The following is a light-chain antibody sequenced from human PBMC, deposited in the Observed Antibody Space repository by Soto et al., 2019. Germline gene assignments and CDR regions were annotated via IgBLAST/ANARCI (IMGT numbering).Light chain of an antibody. V-gene: IGKV1-39*01. Sequence: DIQMTQSPSSLSASVGDRVTITCRASQSISDYLNWYEQKPGKAPKLLIYGVSSLQSGVPSRFSGSGSGTEFTLTISSLQPEDFATYYCQQSYKTPPLTFGQGTKV. CDR2: GVS. J-gene: IGKJ1*01. CDR3: QQSYKTPPLT. CDR1: QSISDY.